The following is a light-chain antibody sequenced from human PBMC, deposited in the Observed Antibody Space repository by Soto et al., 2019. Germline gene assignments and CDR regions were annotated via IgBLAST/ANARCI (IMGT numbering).Light chain of an antibody. CDR3: QQYGSSGT. J-gene: IGKJ1*01. CDR2: GAS. Sequence: EIVLTQSPGTLSLSPGARDPLSCRASQSVSSYLVWYQQKAGQAPRLLIYGASTRATGIPARFSGSGSGTDFTLTISRLEPEDFAVYYCQQYGSSGTFGQGTKVDI. V-gene: IGKV3-20*01. CDR1: QSVSSY.